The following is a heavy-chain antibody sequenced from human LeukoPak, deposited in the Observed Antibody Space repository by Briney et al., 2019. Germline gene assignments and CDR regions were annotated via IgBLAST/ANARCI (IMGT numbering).Heavy chain of an antibody. J-gene: IGHJ5*02. CDR2: IYPGDSDT. Sequence: PGESLKISCKGSGYSFTCYWIGWVRQMPGKGLEWMGIIYPGDSDTRYSPSFQGQVTISADKSISTAYLQWSSLKASDTAMYYCATLGYCSSTSCPGGYNWFDPWGQGTLVTVSS. CDR3: ATLGYCSSTSCPGGYNWFDP. CDR1: GYSFTCYW. V-gene: IGHV5-51*03. D-gene: IGHD2-2*01.